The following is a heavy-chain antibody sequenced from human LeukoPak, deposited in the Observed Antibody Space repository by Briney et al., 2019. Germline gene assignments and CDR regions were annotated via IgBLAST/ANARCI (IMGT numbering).Heavy chain of an antibody. CDR3: ARGVYGLGRAFDI. V-gene: IGHV4-59*12. J-gene: IGHJ3*02. D-gene: IGHD4-17*01. CDR1: GGSISRYY. CDR2: IYYSGST. Sequence: PSGTLSLTCTVSGGSISRYYWSWIRQPPGKGLVWIGYIYYSGSTNYNPSLKSRVTISVDTSKNQFSLKLSSVTAADTAVYSCARGVYGLGRAFDIWGQGTMVAVSS.